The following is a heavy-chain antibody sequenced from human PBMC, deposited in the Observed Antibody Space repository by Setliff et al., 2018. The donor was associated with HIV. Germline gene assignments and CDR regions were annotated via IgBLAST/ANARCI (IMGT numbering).Heavy chain of an antibody. D-gene: IGHD3-22*01. Sequence: ASVKVSCKASGYTFTTYGITWVRQAPGQGLEWMGWISTYNGNTNYAQRFQGRVTMTTVTSTSTAYMELRSLRSDDTAVYYCARDYFDSSAYHYGFGAFDIWGQGTMVTVSS. CDR3: ARDYFDSSAYHYGFGAFDI. V-gene: IGHV1-18*01. J-gene: IGHJ3*02. CDR2: ISTYNGNT. CDR1: GYTFTTYG.